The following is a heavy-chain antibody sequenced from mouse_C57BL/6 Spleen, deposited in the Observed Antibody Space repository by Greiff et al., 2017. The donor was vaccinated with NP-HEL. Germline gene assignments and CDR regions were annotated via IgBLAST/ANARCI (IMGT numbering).Heavy chain of an antibody. CDR3: TRWGIMGNWFAY. V-gene: IGHV1-15*01. Sequence: VKLQESGAELVRPGASVTLSCKASGYTFTDYEMHWVKQTPVHGLEWIGAIDPETGGTAYNQKFKGKAILTADKSSSTAYMELRSLTSEDSAVYYCTRWGIMGNWFAYWGQGTLVTVSA. CDR1: GYTFTDYE. D-gene: IGHD1-1*02. J-gene: IGHJ3*01. CDR2: IDPETGGT.